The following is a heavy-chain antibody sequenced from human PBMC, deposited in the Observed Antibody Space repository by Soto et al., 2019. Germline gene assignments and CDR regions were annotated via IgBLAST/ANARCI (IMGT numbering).Heavy chain of an antibody. J-gene: IGHJ3*02. Sequence: QLQLQESGPGLVKPSETLSLTCTVSGGSISSSSYYWGWIRQPPGKGLEWIGSIYYSGSTYYNPSLKSRVTISVDTSKNQFSLKLSSVTAADTAVYYCARQGGGYCSGGSCYSGDFDIWGQGTMVTVSS. D-gene: IGHD2-15*01. V-gene: IGHV4-39*01. CDR1: GGSISSSSYY. CDR3: ARQGGGYCSGGSCYSGDFDI. CDR2: IYYSGST.